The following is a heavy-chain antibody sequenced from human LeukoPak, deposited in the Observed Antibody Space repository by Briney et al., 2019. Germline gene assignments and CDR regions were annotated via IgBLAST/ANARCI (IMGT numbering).Heavy chain of an antibody. V-gene: IGHV1-2*02. CDR3: ARGATPGFSLMAIKDY. CDR1: GYTFTGYY. D-gene: IGHD2-8*01. Sequence: ASVKVSCKASGYTFTGYYMHWVRQAPGQGLEWMGWINPNSGGTNYAQKFQGRVTMTRDTSISTAYMELSRLRSDDTAVYYCARGATPGFSLMAIKDYWGQGTLVTVSS. J-gene: IGHJ4*02. CDR2: INPNSGGT.